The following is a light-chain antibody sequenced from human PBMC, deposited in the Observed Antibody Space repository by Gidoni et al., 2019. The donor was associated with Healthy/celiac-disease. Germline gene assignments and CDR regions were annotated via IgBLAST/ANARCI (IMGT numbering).Light chain of an antibody. CDR1: QSISSY. J-gene: IGKJ5*01. CDR3: QQSYTPIT. V-gene: IGKV1-39*01. CDR2: AAS. Sequence: DIQMTQSTSSLSASVGDRVTITCRASQSISSYLNWYQQKPGTAPKLLIYAASSLRSGVPSRFSGSGSGTDFTLTISSLQPEAFATYYCQQSYTPITFGQGTRLEIK.